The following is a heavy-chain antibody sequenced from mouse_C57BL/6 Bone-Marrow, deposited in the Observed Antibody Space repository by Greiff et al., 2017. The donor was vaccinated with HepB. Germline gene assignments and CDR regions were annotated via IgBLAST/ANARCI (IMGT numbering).Heavy chain of an antibody. Sequence: VQLQESGAELARPGASVKLSCKASGYTFTSYGISWVKQRTGQGLEWIGEIYPRRGNTYYNEKFKGKATLTADKSSSTAYMELRSLTSEDSAVYFCARGGNPFAYWGQGTLVTVSA. J-gene: IGHJ3*01. CDR2: IYPRRGNT. CDR3: ARGGNPFAY. CDR1: GYTFTSYG. D-gene: IGHD2-1*01. V-gene: IGHV1-81*01.